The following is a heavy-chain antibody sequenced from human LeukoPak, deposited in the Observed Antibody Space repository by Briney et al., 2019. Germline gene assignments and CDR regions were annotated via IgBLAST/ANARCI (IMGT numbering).Heavy chain of an antibody. D-gene: IGHD3-10*01. CDR3: AKPKESYYYYYNMDV. CDR1: GFTFNNYA. V-gene: IGHV3-23*01. CDR2: ISGSGGST. Sequence: GGSLRLSCAASGFTFNNYAMNWVRQAPGKGLEWVSGISGSGGSTYYADSVKGRFTISRDNSKNTLYLQMNSLRAEDTAVYYCAKPKESYYYYYNMDVWGKGTPFPVSS. J-gene: IGHJ6*03.